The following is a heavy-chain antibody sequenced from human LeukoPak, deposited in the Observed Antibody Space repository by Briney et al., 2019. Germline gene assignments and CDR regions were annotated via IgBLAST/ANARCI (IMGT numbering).Heavy chain of an antibody. CDR1: GGSISSSSYY. D-gene: IGHD3-16*01. V-gene: IGHV4-39*01. J-gene: IGHJ3*02. CDR3: ARRGIMITFGGVWTEASDAFDI. Sequence: SETLSLTCTVSGGSISSSSYYWGWIRQPPGKGLEWIGSIYYSGSTYYNPSLKSRVTISGNTSKNQFSLKLSSVTAADTAVFYCARRGIMITFGGVWTEASDAFDIWGQGTMVTVSS. CDR2: IYYSGST.